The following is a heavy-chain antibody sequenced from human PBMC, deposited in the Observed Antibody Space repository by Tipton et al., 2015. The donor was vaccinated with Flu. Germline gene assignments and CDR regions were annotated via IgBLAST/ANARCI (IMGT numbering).Heavy chain of an antibody. D-gene: IGHD1-26*01. CDR2: INPSGGNT. J-gene: IGHJ4*02. CDR1: GYTFTSYY. CDR3: ARDGKGYIAGATPEFDN. Sequence: QLVQSGAELKKPGASVRISCEASGYTFTSYYMLWVRQAPGQGLEWRGIINPSGGNTNYAQKFQGRVTRTRATSTTTVYMELSSLRSADTSVYYWARDGKGYIAGATPEFDNWGQGTLVTVSS. V-gene: IGHV1-46*01.